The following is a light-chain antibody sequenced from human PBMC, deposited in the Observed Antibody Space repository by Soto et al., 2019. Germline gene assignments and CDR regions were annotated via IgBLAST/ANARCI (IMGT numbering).Light chain of an antibody. CDR3: QHRSNWPSIT. J-gene: IGKJ5*01. CDR1: QSISSY. CDR2: DAS. V-gene: IGKV3-11*01. Sequence: EIVLTQSPGTLSLSPGERATLSCRDSQSISSYLAWYQQKPGQAPRLLMYDASNRATGIPARFSGSGSGTDFTLTISSLEPEDFAVYYCQHRSNWPSITFGQGTRLEIK.